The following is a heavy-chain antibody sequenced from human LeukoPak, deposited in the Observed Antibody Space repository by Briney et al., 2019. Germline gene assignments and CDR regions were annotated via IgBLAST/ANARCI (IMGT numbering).Heavy chain of an antibody. V-gene: IGHV3-23*01. J-gene: IGHJ3*02. D-gene: IGHD5-12*01. CDR3: ARASRRDGYNDVGPGAFDI. CDR1: GFTFSSYA. CDR2: ISGSGGST. Sequence: PGGSLRLSCAASGFTFSSYAMSWVRQAPGKGLEWVSAISGSGGSTYYADSVKGRFTISRDNSKNTLYLQMNSLRAEDTAVYYCARASRRDGYNDVGPGAFDIWGQGTMVTVSS.